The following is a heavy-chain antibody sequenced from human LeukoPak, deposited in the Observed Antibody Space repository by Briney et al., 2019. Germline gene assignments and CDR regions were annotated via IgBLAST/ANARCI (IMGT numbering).Heavy chain of an antibody. J-gene: IGHJ4*02. Sequence: PSETLSLTCTVSGGSISTSNYYWGWIRQPPGKGLEWIGRIYTSGSTNYNPSLQSRVSISVDTSTNQFSLKFRSLTVADTAIYYCARAAGQKYGSRQGWRKSRLVGSYYFDYWGQGTLITVSS. D-gene: IGHD6-13*01. CDR2: IYTSGST. CDR3: ARAAGQKYGSRQGWRKSRLVGSYYFDY. CDR1: GGSISTSNYY. V-gene: IGHV4-39*07.